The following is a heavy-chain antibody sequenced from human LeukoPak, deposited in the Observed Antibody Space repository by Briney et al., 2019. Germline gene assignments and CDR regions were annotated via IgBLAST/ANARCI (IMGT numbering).Heavy chain of an antibody. D-gene: IGHD2-2*01. Sequence: VGSLRLSCAASEFTFSSYAMNWVRQAPGKGLEWVSSISGSGDSTYYADSVKGRFTISRDNSKNTLYLQMNSLRVEDTAVYHCAKRLYGSSSFDYWGQGTLVTVSS. CDR3: AKRLYGSSSFDY. CDR2: ISGSGDST. J-gene: IGHJ4*02. CDR1: EFTFSSYA. V-gene: IGHV3-23*01.